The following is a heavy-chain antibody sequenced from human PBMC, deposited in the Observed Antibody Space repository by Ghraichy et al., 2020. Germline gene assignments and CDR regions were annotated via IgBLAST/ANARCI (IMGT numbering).Heavy chain of an antibody. J-gene: IGHJ4*02. Sequence: ESLNISCAASGFTFSNYWMAWARQAPGKGLDWVANIKPDGRETYYVDSVKGRFTISRDNAKNSLYLQMSSLRAEDTAVYYCTRGGTREFDYWGQGTLVTGSS. CDR3: TRGGTREFDY. CDR2: IKPDGRET. CDR1: GFTFSNYW. D-gene: IGHD3-16*01. V-gene: IGHV3-7*01.